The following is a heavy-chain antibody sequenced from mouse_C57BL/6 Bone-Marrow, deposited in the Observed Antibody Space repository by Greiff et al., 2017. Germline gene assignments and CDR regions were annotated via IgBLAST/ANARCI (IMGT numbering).Heavy chain of an antibody. D-gene: IGHD1-1*01. V-gene: IGHV14-4*01. CDR1: GFNIKDDY. Sequence: VQLQQSGAELVRPGASVKLSCTASGFNIKDDYMHWVKQRPEQGLEWIGWIDPENGDTEYASKFQGKATITADTSSNTAYRQLSSLPSEDTAVYYCTSTTVVATPYYFDDWGQGTTLTVSS. J-gene: IGHJ2*01. CDR2: IDPENGDT. CDR3: TSTTVVATPYYFDD.